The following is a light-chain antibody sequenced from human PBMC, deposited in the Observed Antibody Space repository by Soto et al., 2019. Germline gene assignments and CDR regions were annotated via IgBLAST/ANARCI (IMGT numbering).Light chain of an antibody. CDR1: QSISNY. CDR2: AAS. J-gene: IGKJ1*01. CDR3: QQSYSPLWT. Sequence: DIQMTQSPSSLSASVGDRVTITCRASQSISNYLNWYQHKAGKAPKVLIYAASSSQRGVPSRFSGSGSGTDFTLIISSLQPEDFATYYCQQSYSPLWTFGQGTKVDIK. V-gene: IGKV1-39*01.